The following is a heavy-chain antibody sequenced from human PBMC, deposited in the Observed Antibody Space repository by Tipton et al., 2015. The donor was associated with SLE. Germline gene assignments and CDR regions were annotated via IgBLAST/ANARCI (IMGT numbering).Heavy chain of an antibody. Sequence: TLSHTCTVSGGSISRYSWSWIRQPPGKGLEWIGYIYYSGSTNYNPSLKSRVTISVDTSKNQFSLKLSSVTAADTAVYYCARDARFADAFDIWGQGTMVTVSS. CDR1: GGSISRYS. D-gene: IGHD3-3*01. V-gene: IGHV4-59*01. CDR3: ARDARFADAFDI. CDR2: IYYSGST. J-gene: IGHJ3*02.